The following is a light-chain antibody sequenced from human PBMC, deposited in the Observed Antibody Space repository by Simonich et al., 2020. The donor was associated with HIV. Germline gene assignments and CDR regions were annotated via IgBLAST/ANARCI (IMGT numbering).Light chain of an antibody. CDR2: EVS. V-gene: IGKV2D-29*02. CDR1: QSLLHSDGKTY. CDR3: AQSVQLPLT. Sequence: DIVMTQTPLSLSVTPGQPASISCKSSQSLLHSDGKTYLYWYLQKPGQSPLLVIYEVSNRFSGVPDRFSGSGSGTDFTLKISRVEAEDVGIYYCAQSVQLPLTFGGGTKVEIK. J-gene: IGKJ4*01.